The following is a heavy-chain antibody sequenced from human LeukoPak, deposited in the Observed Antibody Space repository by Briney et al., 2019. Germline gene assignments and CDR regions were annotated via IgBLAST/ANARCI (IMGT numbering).Heavy chain of an antibody. CDR2: ISAYNGNT. J-gene: IGHJ5*02. CDR3: ARDQKTYYDFWSGYLNDNWFDP. D-gene: IGHD3-3*01. Sequence: ASVKVSCKASGYTFTSYGISWVRQAPGQGLEWMGWISAYNGNTNYAQKLQGRVTMTTDTSTSTAYMELRSLRSDDTAVYYCARDQKTYYDFWSGYLNDNWFDPWGQGTLVTVSS. V-gene: IGHV1-18*01. CDR1: GYTFTSYG.